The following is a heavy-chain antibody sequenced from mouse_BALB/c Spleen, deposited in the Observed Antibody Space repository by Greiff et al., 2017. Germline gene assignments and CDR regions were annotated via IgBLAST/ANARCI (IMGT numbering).Heavy chain of an antibody. J-gene: IGHJ2*01. Sequence: QVQLQQSGAELVRPGTSVKVSCKASGYAFTNYLIEWVKQRPGQGLEWIGVINPGSGGTNYNEKFKGKATLTADKSSSTAYMQLSSLTSDDSAVYFCARRVLRHYFDYWGQGTTLTVSS. CDR1: GYAFTNYL. D-gene: IGHD1-2*01. CDR3: ARRVLRHYFDY. V-gene: IGHV1-54*01. CDR2: INPGSGGT.